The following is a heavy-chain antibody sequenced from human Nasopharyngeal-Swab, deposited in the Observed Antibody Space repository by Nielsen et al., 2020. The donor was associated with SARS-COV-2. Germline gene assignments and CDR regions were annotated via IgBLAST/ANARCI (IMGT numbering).Heavy chain of an antibody. CDR3: AKDRRWGIVGATIFDY. CDR1: GFTFSSYG. D-gene: IGHD1-26*01. J-gene: IGHJ4*02. V-gene: IGHV3-30*18. Sequence: GESLKISCAASGFTFSSYGMHWVRQAPGKGLEWVAVISYDGSNKYYADSVKGRFTISRDNSKNTLNLQMNSLRAEDTAVYYCAKDRRWGIVGATIFDYWGQGTLVTVSS. CDR2: ISYDGSNK.